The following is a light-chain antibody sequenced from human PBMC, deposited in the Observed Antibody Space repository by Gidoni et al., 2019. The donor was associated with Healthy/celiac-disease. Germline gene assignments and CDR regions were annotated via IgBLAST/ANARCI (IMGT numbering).Light chain of an antibody. CDR1: QSVSSY. V-gene: IGKV3-11*01. CDR2: DAS. Sequence: EILLTHSQATLSLSPGERATLSCRASQSVSSYLAWYQQKPGQAPRLLIYDASNRATGIPARFSGSGSGTDFTLTISSLEPEDFAVYYCQQRSNWPPITFGQGTRLEIK. J-gene: IGKJ5*01. CDR3: QQRSNWPPIT.